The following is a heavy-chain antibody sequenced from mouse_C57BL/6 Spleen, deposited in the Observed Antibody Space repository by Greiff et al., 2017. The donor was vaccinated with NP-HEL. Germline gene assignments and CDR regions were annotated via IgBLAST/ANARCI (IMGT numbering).Heavy chain of an antibody. CDR1: GFTFSSYA. Sequence: EVQGVESGEGLVKPGGSLKLSCAASGFTFSSYAMSWVRQTPEKRLEWVAYISSGGDYIYYADTVKGRFTISRDNARNTLYLQMSSLKCEDTAMYYCTRYYYGSSFDYWGQGTTLTVSS. V-gene: IGHV5-9-1*02. J-gene: IGHJ2*01. D-gene: IGHD1-1*01. CDR2: ISSGGDYI. CDR3: TRYYYGSSFDY.